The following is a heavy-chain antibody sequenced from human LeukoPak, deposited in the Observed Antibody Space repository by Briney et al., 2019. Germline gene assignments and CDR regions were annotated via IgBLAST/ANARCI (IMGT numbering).Heavy chain of an antibody. V-gene: IGHV4-59*01. D-gene: IGHD6-19*01. CDR2: IYHSGST. CDR3: ARSLSSAWYAYDY. CDR1: GGSFSGYY. Sequence: SETLSLTCAVYGGSFSGYYWSWIRQPPGKGLEWIGYIYHSGSTNYNPSLKSRVTVSVDTSKNQFSLKLNSVTAADTAVYYCARSLSSAWYAYDYWGHGTLVTVSS. J-gene: IGHJ4*01.